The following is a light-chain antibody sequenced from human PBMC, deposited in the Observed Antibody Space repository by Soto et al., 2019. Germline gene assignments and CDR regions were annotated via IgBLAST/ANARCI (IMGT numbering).Light chain of an antibody. V-gene: IGLV2-14*03. CDR1: SSDVGGYNY. CDR2: DVT. CDR3: SSYTSSSTLYV. Sequence: QSVLTQPASVSGSPGQSITISCTGTSSDVGGYNYVSWYQVHPGKAPKLTIYDVTNRPSGVSNRFSGSKSGNTASLTISGLQAEDEADYYCSSYTSSSTLYVFGPGTKVTVL. J-gene: IGLJ1*01.